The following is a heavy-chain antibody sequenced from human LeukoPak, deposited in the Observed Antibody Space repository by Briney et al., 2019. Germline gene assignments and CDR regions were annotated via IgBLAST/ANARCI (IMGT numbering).Heavy chain of an antibody. CDR3: TTYTVGATTSHFDY. Sequence: GGSLRLSCAASGFIFSNAWMSWARQAPGKGLEWLGRIKSKTDGGTTDYAAPVKGRFTISRDDSKNTLYLQMNSLKTEDTAVYYCTTYTVGATTSHFDYWGQGTLVTVSP. CDR2: IKSKTDGGTT. CDR1: GFIFSNAW. V-gene: IGHV3-15*01. J-gene: IGHJ4*02. D-gene: IGHD1-26*01.